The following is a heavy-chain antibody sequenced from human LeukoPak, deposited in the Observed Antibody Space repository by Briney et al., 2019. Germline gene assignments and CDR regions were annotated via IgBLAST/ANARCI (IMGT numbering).Heavy chain of an antibody. CDR2: INHNAEMI. CDR1: GFPFGSYV. CDR3: ARDNDWAFDL. Sequence: GGSLRLSCEASGFPFGSYVMSWVRQAPGKGLEWIAYINHNAEMIFYPDFVKGRFTISRDNAKKSLSLQMNALRYEDTAIYYCARDNDWAFDLWGQGTLVTVSS. J-gene: IGHJ4*02. V-gene: IGHV3-48*02. D-gene: IGHD3-9*01.